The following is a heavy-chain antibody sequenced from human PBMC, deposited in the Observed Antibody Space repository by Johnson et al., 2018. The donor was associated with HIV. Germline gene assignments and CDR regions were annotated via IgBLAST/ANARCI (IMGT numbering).Heavy chain of an antibody. V-gene: IGHV3-23*04. Sequence: VQLVESGGGLVQPGGSLRLYCAASGFTFSTYAMSWVRQAPGRGLEWVSAISGGGGSTYYADSVKGRFTISRDNSKNTLYLEMNSLRAEDTAVYYCAKDTGAYYDTFLAFDIWGQGTMVTVSS. CDR3: AKDTGAYYDTFLAFDI. D-gene: IGHD3-22*01. CDR1: GFTFSTYA. CDR2: ISGGGGST. J-gene: IGHJ3*02.